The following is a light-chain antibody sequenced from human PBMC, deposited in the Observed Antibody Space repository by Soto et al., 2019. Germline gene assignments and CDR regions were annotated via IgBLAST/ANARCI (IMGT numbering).Light chain of an antibody. CDR1: SSDIGAYKH. CDR2: EVS. J-gene: IGLJ1*01. Sequence: QSVLTRPASVSGSPGQSITISCTGTSSDIGAYKHVSWYQQHPGKAPKLMIYEVSNRPSGVSNRFSGSKSGNTASLTISGLQAEDEADYYCSSYTTSSTQVFGTGTKVTVL. CDR3: SSYTTSSTQV. V-gene: IGLV2-14*01.